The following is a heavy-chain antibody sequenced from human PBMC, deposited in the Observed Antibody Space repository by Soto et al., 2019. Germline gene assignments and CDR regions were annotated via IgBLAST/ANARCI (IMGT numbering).Heavy chain of an antibody. V-gene: IGHV3-30-3*01. Sequence: QAPLVESGGGVVQPGRSLRLSCAASGFTFSSYAMHWVRQAPGKGLEWVAVISYDGSNKYYADSVKGRFTISRDNSKNTLYLQMNSLRAEDTAVYSCARENEWEYPDYWGQGTLVTVSS. J-gene: IGHJ4*02. D-gene: IGHD1-26*01. CDR2: ISYDGSNK. CDR3: ARENEWEYPDY. CDR1: GFTFSSYA.